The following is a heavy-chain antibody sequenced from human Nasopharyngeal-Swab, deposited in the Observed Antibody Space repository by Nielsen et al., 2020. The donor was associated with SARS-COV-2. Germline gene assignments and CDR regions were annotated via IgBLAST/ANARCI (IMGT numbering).Heavy chain of an antibody. D-gene: IGHD2-8*01. J-gene: IGHJ6*02. CDR1: GCSIIYRF. V-gene: IGHV1-45*02. Sequence: SVKVSCKASGCSIIYRFLHWMRQAPGQAREWMGWITPFNGNAKYAQKFQGRVSITRDGSRTTASLELRSLRPDDTAMYFCASGQCINGVCNPTDGLDVWGQGTSVTVS. CDR2: ITPFNGNA. CDR3: ASGQCINGVCNPTDGLDV.